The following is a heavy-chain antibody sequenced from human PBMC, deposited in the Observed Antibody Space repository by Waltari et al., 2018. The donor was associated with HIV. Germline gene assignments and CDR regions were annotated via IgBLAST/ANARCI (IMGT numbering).Heavy chain of an antibody. D-gene: IGHD3-3*01. CDR2: ISSSSGII. V-gene: IGHV3-48*02. J-gene: IGHJ4*03. CDR1: GFNFSSYS. CDR3: ARDTSGIDY. Sequence: EVQLVESGGDLVQPGGSLRLSCAASGFNFSSYSMNWVRQTPGKGLEWISYISSSSGIIFYADSVKGRFTISRDNARNSLYLQMHSLRDGDSAVYFCARDTSGIDYWGQGTTVTVSS.